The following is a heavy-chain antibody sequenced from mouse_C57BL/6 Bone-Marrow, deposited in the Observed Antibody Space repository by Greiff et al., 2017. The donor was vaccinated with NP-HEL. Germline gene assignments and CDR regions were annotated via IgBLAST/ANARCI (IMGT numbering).Heavy chain of an antibody. V-gene: IGHV5-6*01. CDR2: ISSGGSYT. J-gene: IGHJ4*01. CDR1: GFTFSSYG. D-gene: IGHD1-1*01. Sequence: EVKLVESGGDLVKPGGSLKLSCAASGFTFSSYGMSWVRQTPDKRLEWVATISSGGSYTSYPHSVKVRFTFSRDNAKNTQYLQLSSLKSEDTAMYYCARPSYYGYAMDYWGQGTSVTVSS. CDR3: ARPSYYGYAMDY.